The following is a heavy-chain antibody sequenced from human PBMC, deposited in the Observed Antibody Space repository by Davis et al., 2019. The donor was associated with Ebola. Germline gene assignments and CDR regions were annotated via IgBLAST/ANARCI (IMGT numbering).Heavy chain of an antibody. J-gene: IGHJ4*02. CDR1: GFSFSSYG. CDR3: ARHPPLYSGTFF. D-gene: IGHD1-26*01. CDR2: TRDDGSNK. Sequence: GGSLRLSCVGSGFSFSSYGMHWVRQAPGKGLEWVAFTRDDGSNKYYADSVKGRFTISRDNSKYTLYLQMNSLRTEDAAVYYCARHPPLYSGTFFWGQGTLVTVSS. V-gene: IGHV3-30*02.